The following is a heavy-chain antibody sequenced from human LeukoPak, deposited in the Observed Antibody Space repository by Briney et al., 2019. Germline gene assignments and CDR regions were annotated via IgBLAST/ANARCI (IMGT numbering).Heavy chain of an antibody. J-gene: IGHJ3*02. V-gene: IGHV3-23*01. CDR1: GFTFSSYG. Sequence: GGSLRLSCAASGFTFSSYGMSWVRQAPGKGLEWVSAISGSGGSTYYADSVKGRFTISRDNSKNTLYLQMNSLRAEDTAVYYCATYGGSYYDAFDIWGQGTMVTVSS. D-gene: IGHD1-26*01. CDR3: ATYGGSYYDAFDI. CDR2: ISGSGGST.